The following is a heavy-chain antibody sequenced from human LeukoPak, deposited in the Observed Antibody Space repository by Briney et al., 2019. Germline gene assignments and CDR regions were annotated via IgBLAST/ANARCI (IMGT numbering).Heavy chain of an antibody. V-gene: IGHV4-34*01. CDR2: INHSGST. J-gene: IGHJ5*02. CDR1: GGSFSGYY. Sequence: PSETLSLTCAVYGGSFSGYYGSWIRQPPGKGLEWIGEINHSGSTNYNPSLKSRVTISVDTSKNQFSLKLSSVTAADTAVYYCARGRRFGELLFRRTQGWFDPWGQGTLVTVSS. CDR3: ARGRRFGELLFRRTQGWFDP. D-gene: IGHD3-10*01.